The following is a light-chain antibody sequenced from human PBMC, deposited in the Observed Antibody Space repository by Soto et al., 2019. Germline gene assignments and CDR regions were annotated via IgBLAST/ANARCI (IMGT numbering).Light chain of an antibody. CDR1: QSVSGN. CDR3: HQYNIRPWT. V-gene: IGKV3-15*01. Sequence: VMTQAPATLSVSPGEGATLSCRASQSVSGNLAWYQHKPGQAPRLLIHGASTRATGIPARFSGSGSGTEFTLTISSLQSEDFAVYYCHQYNIRPWTFGHGTKVDIK. J-gene: IGKJ1*01. CDR2: GAS.